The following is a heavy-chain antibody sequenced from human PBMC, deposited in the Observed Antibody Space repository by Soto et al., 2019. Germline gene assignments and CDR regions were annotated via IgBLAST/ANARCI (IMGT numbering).Heavy chain of an antibody. Sequence: SETLSLTCAVYGGSFSGNYWSWIRQPPGKGLEWIGEINHSGGTNYNPSLKSRVTISVDTSKNQFSLKLSSVTAADTAVYYCARGRYYYGSWGQGTLVTVSS. CDR3: ARGRYYYGS. CDR2: INHSGGT. J-gene: IGHJ4*02. CDR1: GGSFSGNY. V-gene: IGHV4-34*01. D-gene: IGHD3-10*01.